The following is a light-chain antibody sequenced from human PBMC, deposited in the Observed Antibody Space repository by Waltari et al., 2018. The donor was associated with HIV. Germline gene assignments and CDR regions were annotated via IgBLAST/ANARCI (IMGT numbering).Light chain of an antibody. CDR1: TSNIGADYD. CDR3: QSYDITLSASVV. J-gene: IGLJ2*01. CDR2: GNK. V-gene: IGLV1-40*01. Sequence: QSVLTQPPSVSGAPGQRVTISCTGSTSNIGADYDVPWYQQIPGTAPKLLIPGNKNRPSGVPDRFPAPKSGTSASRTTTGLQAEDEADYSGQSYDITLSASVVLGGGTKLTVL.